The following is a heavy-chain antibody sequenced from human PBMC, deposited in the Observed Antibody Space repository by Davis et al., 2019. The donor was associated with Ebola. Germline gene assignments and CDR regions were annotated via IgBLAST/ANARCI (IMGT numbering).Heavy chain of an antibody. CDR2: IYSGGST. V-gene: IGHV3-66*01. D-gene: IGHD5-12*01. CDR3: ARGEYSGYDWPVSAYNYGMDV. J-gene: IGHJ6*02. Sequence: GESLKISCAASGFTVSSNYMSWVRQAPGKGLEWVSVIYSGGSTYYADSVKGRFTISRDNSKNTLYLQMNSLRAEDTAVYYCARGEYSGYDWPVSAYNYGMDVWGQGTLVTVSS. CDR1: GFTVSSNY.